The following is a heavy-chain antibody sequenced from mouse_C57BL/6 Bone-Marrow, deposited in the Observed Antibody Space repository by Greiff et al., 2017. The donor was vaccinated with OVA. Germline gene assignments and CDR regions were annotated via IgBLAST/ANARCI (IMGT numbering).Heavy chain of an antibody. V-gene: IGHV1-81*01. D-gene: IGHD2-3*01. Sequence: QVQLQQSGAELARPGASVKLSCKASGYTFTSYGISWVKQSTGQGLEWIGEIYPRSGNTYYNEKFKGKATLTADKSSSTAYMELRSLTSEDSAVYFCARSYDRGYFDVWGTGTTVTVSS. CDR2: IYPRSGNT. J-gene: IGHJ1*03. CDR3: ARSYDRGYFDV. CDR1: GYTFTSYG.